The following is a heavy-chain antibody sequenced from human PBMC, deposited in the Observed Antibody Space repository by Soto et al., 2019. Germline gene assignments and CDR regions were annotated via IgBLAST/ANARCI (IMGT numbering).Heavy chain of an antibody. CDR2: INPNSGGT. J-gene: IGHJ3*02. CDR3: ATSSVVGATGDAFDI. Sequence: ASVKVSCKASGYTFTGYYMHWVRQAPGQGLEWMGWINPNSGGTNYAQKFQGWVTMTRDTSISTAYMELSRLRSDDTAVYYCATSSVVGATGDAFDIWGQGTMVTVS. V-gene: IGHV1-2*04. D-gene: IGHD1-26*01. CDR1: GYTFTGYY.